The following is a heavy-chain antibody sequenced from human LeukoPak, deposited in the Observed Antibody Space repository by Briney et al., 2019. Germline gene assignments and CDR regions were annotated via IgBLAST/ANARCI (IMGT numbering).Heavy chain of an antibody. D-gene: IGHD3-10*01. CDR2: ISYDGSNK. CDR3: ARDSYYGSGSSFDY. Sequence: PGGSLRLSCAASGFTFSSYWMSWVRQAPGKGLEWVAVISYDGSNKYYADSVKGRFTISRDNSKNTLYLQMNSLRAEDTAVYYCARDSYYGSGSSFDYWGQGTLVTVSS. J-gene: IGHJ4*02. CDR1: GFTFSSYW. V-gene: IGHV3-30*03.